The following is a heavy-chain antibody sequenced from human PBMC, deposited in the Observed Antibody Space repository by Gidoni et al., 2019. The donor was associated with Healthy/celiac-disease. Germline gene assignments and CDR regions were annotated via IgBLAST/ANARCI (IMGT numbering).Heavy chain of an antibody. CDR3: ARDGARGCSGGSCPFDY. V-gene: IGHV4-30-4*01. D-gene: IGHD2-15*01. CDR2: YYSGST. Sequence: YYSGSTYYNPSLKSRVTISVDTSKNQFSLKLSSVTAADTAVYYCARDGARGCSGGSCPFDYWGQGTLVTVSS. J-gene: IGHJ4*02.